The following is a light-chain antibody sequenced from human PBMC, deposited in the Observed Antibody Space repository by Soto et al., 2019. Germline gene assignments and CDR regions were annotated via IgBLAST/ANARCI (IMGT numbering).Light chain of an antibody. CDR3: LRYNAFSQT. Sequence: IPMTQSPSTLSASVGDRVTITCRASQSMNDWLAWYQQKPGKAPKVLIYDASSLQSGVPSRFSGSGSGTEFTLTIDSLQPDDVATYYCLRYNAFSQTFGQGTKVEI. V-gene: IGKV1-5*01. J-gene: IGKJ1*01. CDR1: QSMNDW. CDR2: DAS.